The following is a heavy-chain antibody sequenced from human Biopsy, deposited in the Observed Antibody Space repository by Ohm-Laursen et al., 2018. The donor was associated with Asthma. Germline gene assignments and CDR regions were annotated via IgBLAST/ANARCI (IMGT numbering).Heavy chain of an antibody. D-gene: IGHD6-13*01. V-gene: IGHV3-9*01. J-gene: IGHJ4*02. CDR3: VKDVRLQLWGFDS. CDR2: VSWNSGSI. CDR1: GFTFDDYA. Sequence: SLRLSCSAFGFTFDDYAMHWVRQAPGKGLEWVSGVSWNSGSIDYADSVKGRFTISRDNAKNSLYLQMNSLRGADTALYYCVKDVRLQLWGFDSWGQGILISVSS.